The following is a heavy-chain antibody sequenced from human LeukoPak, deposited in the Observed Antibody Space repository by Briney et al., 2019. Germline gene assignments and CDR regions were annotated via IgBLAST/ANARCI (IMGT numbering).Heavy chain of an antibody. Sequence: GGSLRLSCAASGFTFSSYAMSWVRQAPGKGLEWVSTISSSAGSTYYADSVRGRFTISRGNSKNTLYLQMNSLRAEDTAVYYFVTDVSGSFLTWGQGTLVTVP. D-gene: IGHD1-26*01. CDR1: GFTFSSYA. J-gene: IGHJ4*02. CDR3: VTDVSGSFLT. CDR2: ISSSAGST. V-gene: IGHV3-23*01.